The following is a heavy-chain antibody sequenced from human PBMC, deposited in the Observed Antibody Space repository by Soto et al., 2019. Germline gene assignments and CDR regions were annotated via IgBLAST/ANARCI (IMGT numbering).Heavy chain of an antibody. V-gene: IGHV3-64*01. D-gene: IGHD3-16*02. CDR2: ISSNGGST. CDR1: GFTFSSYA. CDR3: ARDRNYDYIWGSYRHRAFDI. J-gene: IGHJ3*02. Sequence: GGSLRLSCAASGFTFSSYAMHWVRQAPGKGLEYVSAISSNGGSTYYANSVKGRFTISRDNSKNTLYLQMGSLRAEDMAVYYCARDRNYDYIWGSYRHRAFDIWGQGTMVTVSS.